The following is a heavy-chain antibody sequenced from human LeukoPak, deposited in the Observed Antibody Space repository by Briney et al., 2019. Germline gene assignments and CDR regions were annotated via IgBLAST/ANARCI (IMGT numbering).Heavy chain of an antibody. CDR3: AKQGFGC. V-gene: IGHV3-23*01. CDR2: ITSAGGGS. J-gene: IGHJ4*02. CDR1: GFTFSSSA. Sequence: GGSLRLSCAASGFTFSSSAMSWVRQAPGKGLEWVSSITSAGGGSYYPDSVKGRFTISRDNSKNTLYLQMNSLRAEDTAVYYCAKQGFGCWGQGTLVTVSS.